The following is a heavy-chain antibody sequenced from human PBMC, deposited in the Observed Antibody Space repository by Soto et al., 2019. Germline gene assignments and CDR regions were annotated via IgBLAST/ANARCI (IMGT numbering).Heavy chain of an antibody. J-gene: IGHJ4*02. V-gene: IGHV4-30-2*01. Sequence: SETLSLTCAVSGGSISSGGYSWSWIRQPPGKGLEWIGYIYHSGSTYYNPSLKSRVTISVDRSKNQLSLKLTSVTAADTAVYNCARGQTTVTTFDYWGQGTLVTVSS. CDR1: GGSISSGGYS. CDR2: IYHSGST. CDR3: ARGQTTVTTFDY. D-gene: IGHD4-17*01.